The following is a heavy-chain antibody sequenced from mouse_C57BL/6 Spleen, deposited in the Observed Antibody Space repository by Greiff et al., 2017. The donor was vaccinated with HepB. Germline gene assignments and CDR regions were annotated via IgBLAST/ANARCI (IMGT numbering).Heavy chain of an antibody. J-gene: IGHJ4*01. V-gene: IGHV1-61*01. Sequence: QVHVKQSGAELVRPGSSVKLSCKASGYTFTSYWMDWVKQRPGQGLEWIGNIYPSDSETHYNQKFKDKATLTVDKSSSTAYMQLSSLTSEDSAVYYCARGKVFDGYYDYYAMDYWGQGTSVTVSS. CDR1: GYTFTSYW. D-gene: IGHD2-3*01. CDR2: IYPSDSET. CDR3: ARGKVFDGYYDYYAMDY.